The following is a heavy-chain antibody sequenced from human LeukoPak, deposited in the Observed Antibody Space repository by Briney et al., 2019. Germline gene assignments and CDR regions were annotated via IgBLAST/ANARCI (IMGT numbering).Heavy chain of an antibody. Sequence: GESLKISCKGSGYRFTSYWIGWVRQMPGKGLEWMGIIYPGDSDARYSPSFQGQVTISADKSISTAYLQWSSLKASDTAMYYCARQGFGELLPADYWGQGTLVTVSS. CDR2: IYPGDSDA. CDR1: GYRFTSYW. CDR3: ARQGFGELLPADY. D-gene: IGHD3-10*01. V-gene: IGHV5-51*01. J-gene: IGHJ4*02.